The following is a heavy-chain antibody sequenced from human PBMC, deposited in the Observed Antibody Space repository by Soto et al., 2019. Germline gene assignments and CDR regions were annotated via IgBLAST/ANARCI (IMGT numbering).Heavy chain of an antibody. CDR2: ISSSGGAI. Sequence: EVQLVESGGDLVQPGGSLRLSCAASGFIFSDYTMTWVRQAPGRGLEFVSHISSSGGAIFYAESVKGRFTVSRDNAKNSLYLQMNSLRDDDTAVYFCARDHGGSTWFVGVYYFFGMDVWGQGTAVIVSS. CDR1: GFIFSDYT. V-gene: IGHV3-48*02. J-gene: IGHJ6*02. D-gene: IGHD6-13*01. CDR3: ARDHGGSTWFVGVYYFFGMDV.